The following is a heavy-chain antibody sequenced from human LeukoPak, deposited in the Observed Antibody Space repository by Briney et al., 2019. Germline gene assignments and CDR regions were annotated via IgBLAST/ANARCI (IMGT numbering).Heavy chain of an antibody. J-gene: IGHJ3*02. CDR3: ARTSSSSWYKDAFDI. CDR1: GYTFTGYY. Sequence: ASVKVSCKASGYTFTGYYMHWVRQAPGQGLEWMGWINPNSGGTNYAQKFQGRVTMTRDTSISTAYMELSRLRSDDTAVYYCARTSSSSWYKDAFDIWGQGTMVTVSS. D-gene: IGHD6-13*01. CDR2: INPNSGGT. V-gene: IGHV1-2*02.